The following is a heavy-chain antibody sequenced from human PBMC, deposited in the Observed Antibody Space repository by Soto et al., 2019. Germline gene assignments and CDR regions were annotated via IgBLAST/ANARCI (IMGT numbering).Heavy chain of an antibody. D-gene: IGHD1-1*01. V-gene: IGHV1-18*01. CDR2: ISAHNGNT. CDR3: ARGRYGDY. J-gene: IGHJ4*02. CDR1: GYGFTTYG. Sequence: LEQSGAEVKKPGASVKVSCEGSGYGFTTYGITWVRQAPGQGLEWMAWISAHNGNTNYAQKLQGRVTVTRDTSTSTAYMELRSLRSDDTAVYYCARGRYGDYWGQGALVTVSS.